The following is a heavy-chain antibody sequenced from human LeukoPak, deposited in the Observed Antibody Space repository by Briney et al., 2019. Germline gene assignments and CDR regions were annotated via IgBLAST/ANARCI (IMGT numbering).Heavy chain of an antibody. CDR2: IYTSGST. V-gene: IGHV4-4*07. CDR1: GGPISSYY. D-gene: IGHD6-13*01. CDR3: ASQGIAAAGNEFDY. Sequence: SETLSLTCTVSGGPISSYYWSWIRQPAGKGLEWIGRIYTSGSTNYNPSLKSRVTISVDTSKNQFSLKLSSVTAADTAVYYCASQGIAAAGNEFDYWGQGTLVTVSS. J-gene: IGHJ4*02.